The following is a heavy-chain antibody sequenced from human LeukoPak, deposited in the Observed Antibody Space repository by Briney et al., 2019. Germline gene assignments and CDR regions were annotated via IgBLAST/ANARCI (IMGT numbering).Heavy chain of an antibody. J-gene: IGHJ4*02. V-gene: IGHV4-4*07. CDR1: GGSISNYH. CDR2: IHTSGST. CDR3: ARRDINWGGIFDY. D-gene: IGHD7-27*01. Sequence: SETLSLTCTVSGGSISNYHWSWIRQPAGKGLEWIGQIHTSGSTNYNPPLRSRVSMSIDTTEDQVSLTIRSVPAADTGFYYGARRDINWGGIFDYWGQGTLVSVSS.